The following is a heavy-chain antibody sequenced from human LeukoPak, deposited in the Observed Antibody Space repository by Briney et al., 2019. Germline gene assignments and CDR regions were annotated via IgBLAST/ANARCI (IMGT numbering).Heavy chain of an antibody. D-gene: IGHD2-21*02. CDR3: ARWYCGGDCYSSPAYYYGMDV. J-gene: IGHJ6*02. CDR2: ISSSGSTI. Sequence: GGSLRLSCAASGFTFSDYYMSWIRQAPGKGPEWVSYISSSGSTIYYADSVKGRFTISRDNAKNSLYLQMNSLRAEDTAVYYCARWYCGGDCYSSPAYYYGMDVWGQGTTVTVSS. CDR1: GFTFSDYY. V-gene: IGHV3-11*01.